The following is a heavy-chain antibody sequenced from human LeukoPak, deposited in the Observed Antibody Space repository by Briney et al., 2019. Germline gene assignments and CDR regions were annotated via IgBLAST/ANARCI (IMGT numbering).Heavy chain of an antibody. CDR3: ARQPNWNEPLDY. D-gene: IGHD1-20*01. CDR2: IFYSGIA. V-gene: IGHV4-39*01. Sequence: SETLSLTCNVSGGSMSNIYYWGWIRQPPGKGLERIGNIFYSGIAYYNPSLRSRVTIAIDTSKSQFSLKLTSVTAADTAVYYCARQPNWNEPLDYWGQGTLVTVSS. CDR1: GGSMSNIYY. J-gene: IGHJ4*02.